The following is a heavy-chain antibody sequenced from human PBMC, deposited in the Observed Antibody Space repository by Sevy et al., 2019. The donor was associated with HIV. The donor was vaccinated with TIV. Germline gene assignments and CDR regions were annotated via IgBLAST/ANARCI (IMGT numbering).Heavy chain of an antibody. CDR2: VYPYSGGT. V-gene: IGHV1-2*06. CDR1: GYTFTGDY. D-gene: IGHD1-7*01. Sequence: ASMKVSCKASGYTFTGDYLHWVRQAPGQGLEWMGRVYPYSGGTNYAQKFQGRVTMTRDTSISTAYMELSRLRSDDTAIYYCARDTSGGTTNSGIDVWGQGTTVTVSS. J-gene: IGHJ6*02. CDR3: ARDTSGGTTNSGIDV.